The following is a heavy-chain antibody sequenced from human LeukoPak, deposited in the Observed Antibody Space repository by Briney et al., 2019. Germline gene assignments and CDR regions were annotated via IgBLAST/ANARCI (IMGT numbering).Heavy chain of an antibody. D-gene: IGHD4-11*01. CDR1: GGSISSYY. J-gene: IGHJ4*02. CDR2: IYYSGST. V-gene: IGHV4-59*01. Sequence: SETLSLTCTVSGGSISSYYWSWIRQPPGKGLGWIGYIYYSGSTNYNPSLKSRVTISVDTSKNQFPLKLSSVTAAVTAVYYCARGNYVLDYWGQGTLVTVSS. CDR3: ARGNYVLDY.